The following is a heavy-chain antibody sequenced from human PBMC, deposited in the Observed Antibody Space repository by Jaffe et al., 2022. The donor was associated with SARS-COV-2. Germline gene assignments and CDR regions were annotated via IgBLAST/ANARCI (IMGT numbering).Heavy chain of an antibody. J-gene: IGHJ6*03. D-gene: IGHD3-22*01. V-gene: IGHV3-11*01. CDR3: ARDGEYYDSSGYYYYYYMDV. Sequence: QVQLVESGGGLVKPGGSLRLSCAASGFTFSDYYMSWIRQAPGKGLEWVSYISSSGSTIYYADSVKGRFTISRDNAKNSLYLQMNSLRAEDTAVYYCARDGEYYDSSGYYYYYYMDVWGKGTTVTVSS. CDR2: ISSSGSTI. CDR1: GFTFSDYY.